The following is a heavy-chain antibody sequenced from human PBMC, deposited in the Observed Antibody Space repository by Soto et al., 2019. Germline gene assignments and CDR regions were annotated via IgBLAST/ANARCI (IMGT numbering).Heavy chain of an antibody. CDR2: IWYDGSNK. CDR3: ARGVLTMVRGVSPSYNWFDP. J-gene: IGHJ5*02. V-gene: IGHV3-33*01. CDR1: GFTFSSYG. Sequence: QVQLVESGGDVVQPGRSLRLSCAASGFTFSSYGMHWVRQAPGKGLEWVAVIWYDGSNKYYADSVKGRFTISRDNSKNTLYLQMNSLRAEDTAVYYCARGVLTMVRGVSPSYNWFDPWGQGTLVTVSS. D-gene: IGHD3-10*01.